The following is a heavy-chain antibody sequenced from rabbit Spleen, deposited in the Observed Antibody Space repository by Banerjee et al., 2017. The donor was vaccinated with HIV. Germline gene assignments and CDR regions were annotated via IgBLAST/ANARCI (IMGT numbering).Heavy chain of an antibody. Sequence: QSLEESGGDLVKPGASLTLTCTASGVSFSSSSYMCWVRQAPGKGLELIACIYAGEGDRTYYATWAKGRFTISKTSSTTVTLQMTSLTAADTATYFCARDLYGGSSYPEWLELWGQGTLVTVS. CDR2: IYAGEGDRT. J-gene: IGHJ5*01. CDR1: GVSFSSSSY. V-gene: IGHV1S40*01. CDR3: ARDLYGGSSYPEWLEL. D-gene: IGHD8-1*01.